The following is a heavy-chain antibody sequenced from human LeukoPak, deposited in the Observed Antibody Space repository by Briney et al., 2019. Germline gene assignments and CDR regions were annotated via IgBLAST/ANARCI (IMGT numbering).Heavy chain of an antibody. CDR3: ARGRPYSTLPVAGTGYYYGMDV. Sequence: GASVKVFCKASGYTFTSYDINWVRQATGQGLEWMGWMNPNSGNTGYAQKFQGRVTMTRNTSISTAYMELSSLRSEDTAVYYCARGRPYSTLPVAGTGYYYGMDVWGQGTTVTVSS. D-gene: IGHD6-19*01. CDR2: MNPNSGNT. V-gene: IGHV1-8*01. J-gene: IGHJ6*02. CDR1: GYTFTSYD.